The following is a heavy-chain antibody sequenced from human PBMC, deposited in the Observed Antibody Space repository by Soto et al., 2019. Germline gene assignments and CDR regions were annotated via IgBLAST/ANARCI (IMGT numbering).Heavy chain of an antibody. J-gene: IGHJ4*02. V-gene: IGHV3-23*01. CDR1: GFTFSSYA. CDR2: ISGSGGST. Sequence: EVQLLESGGGLVQPGGSLRLSCAASGFTFSSYAMSWVRQAPGKGLEWVSAISGSGGSTYYADSVKGRFTISRDNSNNKVFLRMKSLSGEDTGVYYHAYSCTPFNYGGQGTLVTVST. CDR3: AYSCTPFNY. D-gene: IGHD6-13*01.